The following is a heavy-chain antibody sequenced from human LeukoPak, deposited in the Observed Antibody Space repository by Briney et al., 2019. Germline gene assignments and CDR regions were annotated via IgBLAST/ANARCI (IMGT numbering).Heavy chain of an antibody. CDR2: ISWNSGSI. J-gene: IGHJ4*02. CDR3: AKADYSSGWYYFDY. Sequence: PRGSLRLSCAASGFTFDDYAMHWVRQAPGKGLEWVSGISWNSGSIGYADSVKGRFTISRDNAKNSLYLQMNSLRAEDMALYYCAKADYSSGWYYFDYWGQGTLVTVSS. V-gene: IGHV3-9*03. CDR1: GFTFDDYA. D-gene: IGHD6-19*01.